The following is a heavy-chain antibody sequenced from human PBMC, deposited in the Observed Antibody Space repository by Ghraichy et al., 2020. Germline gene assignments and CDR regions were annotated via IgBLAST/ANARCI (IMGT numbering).Heavy chain of an antibody. V-gene: IGHV4-34*01. J-gene: IGHJ6*02. CDR1: GGSFSGYY. D-gene: IGHD2-15*01. Sequence: SETLSLTCAVYGGSFSGYYWSWIRQPPGKGLEWIGEINHSGSTNYNPSLKSRVTISVDTSKNQFSLKLSSVTAADTAVYYCARDRYCSGGSCYSSYYYGMDVWGQGTTVTVSS. CDR3: ARDRYCSGGSCYSSYYYGMDV. CDR2: INHSGST.